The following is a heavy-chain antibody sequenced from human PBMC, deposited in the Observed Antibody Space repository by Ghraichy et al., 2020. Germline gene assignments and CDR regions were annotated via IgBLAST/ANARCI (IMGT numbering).Heavy chain of an antibody. CDR2: VSSSGGST. Sequence: GESLNISCAASGFTFSSYAMTWVRQAPGKGLEWVSLVSSSGGSTYYADSVKGRFTISRDNSKNTLFLQMNSLRAEDTAVYYCAKASNAHCNEDGFDIWGQGTMVTVSA. CDR1: GFTFSSYA. J-gene: IGHJ3*02. V-gene: IGHV3-23*01. CDR3: AKASNAHCNEDGFDI. D-gene: IGHD1-1*01.